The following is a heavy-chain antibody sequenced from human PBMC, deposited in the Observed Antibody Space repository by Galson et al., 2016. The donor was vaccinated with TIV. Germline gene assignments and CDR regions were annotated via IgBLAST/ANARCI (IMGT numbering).Heavy chain of an antibody. CDR2: INAGGGIT. D-gene: IGHD3-10*01. Sequence: SLRLSCAGSGFSSNKYAMSWVRQTPERGLEWISNINAGGGITNYADSVKGRFTMSRDNSKNTLYLHMNDLRGDDTAIYFCAKDALEWTVRGQLVNWGQGTRVTVSS. J-gene: IGHJ1*01. CDR3: AKDALEWTVRGQLVN. CDR1: GFSSNKYA. V-gene: IGHV3-23*01.